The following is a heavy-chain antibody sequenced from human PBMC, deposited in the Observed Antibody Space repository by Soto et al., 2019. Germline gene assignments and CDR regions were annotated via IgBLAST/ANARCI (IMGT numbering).Heavy chain of an antibody. Sequence: PGGSLRLSCEVSGFSVTDSMSWIRQSPGKGLEWVAYISDRGTTIFYADSVRGRFTISRDSAQNSLFLVMDSLRVDDTAIYYCARVVGLHPHPWFDPWGQGTLVTVSS. CDR3: ARVVGLHPHPWFDP. CDR2: ISDRGTTI. CDR1: GFSVTDS. J-gene: IGHJ5*02. V-gene: IGHV3-11*01.